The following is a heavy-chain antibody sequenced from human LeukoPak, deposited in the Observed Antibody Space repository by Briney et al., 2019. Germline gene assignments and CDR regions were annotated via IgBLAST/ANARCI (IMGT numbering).Heavy chain of an antibody. J-gene: IGHJ4*02. CDR3: PRDYYDSSAYQYYFDC. CDR2: IYTSGNT. D-gene: IGHD3-22*01. CDR1: GGSISSGSYY. V-gene: IGHV4-61*02. Sequence: SQTLSLTCTVSGGSISSGSYYWSWIRQPAGKGLEWIGRIYTSGNTNYNPSLKSRVTISVDTSKNQFSLKLSSVTAADTAVYYCPRDYYDSSAYQYYFDCWGQGGLVTVSS.